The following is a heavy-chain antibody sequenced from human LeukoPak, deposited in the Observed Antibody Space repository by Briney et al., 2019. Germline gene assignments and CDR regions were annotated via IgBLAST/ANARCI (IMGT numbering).Heavy chain of an antibody. V-gene: IGHV6-1*01. J-gene: IGHJ4*02. Sequence: PSQTLSLTCVISWDNVSRNGAGWHWIRQSPSRGLEWLGNTYYRSKWYNDYAGSVKSRITINADTSKNHFSLQLKSVTPEDTAVYYCARDPHYYDSGRELDYWGQGTLVTVSS. CDR2: TYYRSKWYN. CDR1: WDNVSRNGAG. CDR3: ARDPHYYDSGRELDY. D-gene: IGHD3-10*01.